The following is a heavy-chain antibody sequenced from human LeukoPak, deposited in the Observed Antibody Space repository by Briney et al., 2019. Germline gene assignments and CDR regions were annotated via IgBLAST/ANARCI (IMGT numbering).Heavy chain of an antibody. Sequence: GGSLRLSCAASGFTFSSYGMHWVRQAPGKGLEWVAFIRYEGSNKYYADSVKGRFTISRDNSKNTLYLQMNSLRAEDTAVYYCAKATQYYYDSSGASYYFDYWGQGTLVTVSS. J-gene: IGHJ4*02. CDR3: AKATQYYYDSSGASYYFDY. CDR1: GFTFSSYG. D-gene: IGHD3-22*01. CDR2: IRYEGSNK. V-gene: IGHV3-30*02.